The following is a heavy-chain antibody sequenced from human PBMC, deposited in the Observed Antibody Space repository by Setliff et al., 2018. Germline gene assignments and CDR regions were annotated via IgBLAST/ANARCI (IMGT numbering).Heavy chain of an antibody. Sequence: PSETLSLTCTVSGASISSSRDYWGWIRQPPGKGLEWIGSIYYSGSTYYNPSLKSRVTISVDTSKNQFSLNLTSVTAADTAVYYCAREGFYCTNGVCYRPFDYWGQGTLVTVSS. V-gene: IGHV4-39*02. CDR1: GASISSSRDY. D-gene: IGHD2-8*01. J-gene: IGHJ4*02. CDR3: AREGFYCTNGVCYRPFDY. CDR2: IYYSGST.